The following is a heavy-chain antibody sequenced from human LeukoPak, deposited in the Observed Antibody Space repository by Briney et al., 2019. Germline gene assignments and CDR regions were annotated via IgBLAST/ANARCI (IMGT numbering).Heavy chain of an antibody. CDR3: ARDFHDSSGYTYYFDY. D-gene: IGHD3-22*01. CDR1: GFTFSSYS. Sequence: GGSLRLSCAASGFTFSSYSMNRVRQAPGKGLEWVSSISSSSSYIYYADSVKGRFTIPRDNAKNSLYLQMNSLRAEDTAVYYCARDFHDSSGYTYYFDYWGQGTLVTVSS. CDR2: ISSSSSYI. J-gene: IGHJ4*02. V-gene: IGHV3-21*01.